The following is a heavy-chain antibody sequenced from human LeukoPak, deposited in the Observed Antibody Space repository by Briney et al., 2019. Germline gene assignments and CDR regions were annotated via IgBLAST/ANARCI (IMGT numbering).Heavy chain of an antibody. Sequence: GGSLRLSCAASGFTFSSYAMHWVRRAPGKGLEYVSAISSNGGSTYYANSVKGRFTISRDNSKNTLYLQMGSLRAEDMAVYYCARSFYDILTGYHYYYYMDVWGKGTTVTVSS. D-gene: IGHD3-9*01. V-gene: IGHV3-64*01. CDR1: GFTFSSYA. CDR3: ARSFYDILTGYHYYYYMDV. J-gene: IGHJ6*03. CDR2: ISSNGGST.